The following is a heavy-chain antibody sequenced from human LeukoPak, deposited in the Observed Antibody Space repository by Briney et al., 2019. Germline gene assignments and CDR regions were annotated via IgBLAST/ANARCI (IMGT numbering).Heavy chain of an antibody. D-gene: IGHD3-16*02. V-gene: IGHV1-2*04. CDR1: GYTFTGYY. Sequence: GASVKVSCKASGYTFTGYYMHWVRQAPGQGLEWMGWINPNSGGTNYAQKFQGWVTMTRDTSISTAYMELSRLRSDDTAVYYCARGGSVLGSYRLNWFDPWGQGTLVTVSS. CDR3: ARGGSVLGSYRLNWFDP. CDR2: INPNSGGT. J-gene: IGHJ5*02.